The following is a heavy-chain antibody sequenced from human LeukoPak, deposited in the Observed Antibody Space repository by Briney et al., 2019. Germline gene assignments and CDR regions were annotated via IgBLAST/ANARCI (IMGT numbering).Heavy chain of an antibody. V-gene: IGHV3-23*01. Sequence: PGGSLRLYCAISGFIFNTYGMNWIRQTPGKGLEWVSTFSGGDGQTFYADSVKGRFTISRDSSRNTVSLQMNSLRVEDTAVYYCARAPYDILTGYCDYWGQGTLVTVSS. D-gene: IGHD3-9*01. CDR1: GFIFNTYG. CDR3: ARAPYDILTGYCDY. J-gene: IGHJ4*02. CDR2: FSGGDGQT.